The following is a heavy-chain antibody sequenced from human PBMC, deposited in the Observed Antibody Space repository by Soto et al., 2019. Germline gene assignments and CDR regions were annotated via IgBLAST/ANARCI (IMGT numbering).Heavy chain of an antibody. CDR2: ISAYNGNT. CDR3: ATWESSSWTLGGMDV. Sequence: QVQLVQSGAEVKKTGASVKVSCKASGYTFTSSGISWVRQAPGQGLAWMGWISAYNGNTNYAQKLQGRVTMTTDKSTRTADMELRSLRSDDTAGYYCATWESSSWTLGGMDVWGQGTTVTVSS. D-gene: IGHD6-13*01. J-gene: IGHJ6*02. V-gene: IGHV1-18*01. CDR1: GYTFTSSG.